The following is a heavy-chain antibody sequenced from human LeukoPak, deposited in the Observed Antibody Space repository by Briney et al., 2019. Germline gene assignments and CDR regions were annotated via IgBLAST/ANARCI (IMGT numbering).Heavy chain of an antibody. CDR3: ARSSASGTYYDFWSGYHGFDY. CDR2: IIPIFGTA. V-gene: IGHV1-69*13. J-gene: IGHJ4*02. D-gene: IGHD3-3*01. Sequence: SVKVSCKASGGTFSSYAISWVRQAPGQGLEWVGGIIPIFGTANYAQKFQGRVTITADESTSTAYMELSSLRSEDTAVYYCARSSASGTYYDFWSGYHGFDYWGQGTLVTVSS. CDR1: GGTFSSYA.